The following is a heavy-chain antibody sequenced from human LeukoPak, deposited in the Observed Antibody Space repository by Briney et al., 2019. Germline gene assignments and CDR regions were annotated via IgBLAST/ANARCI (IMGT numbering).Heavy chain of an antibody. D-gene: IGHD3-10*01. CDR2: IYYSGST. Sequence: PSETLSLTCTVSGGSISSSSYYWGWIRQPPGKGLEWIGSIYYSGSTYYNPSLKSRVTISVDTSKNQFSLKLSSVTAADTAVYYCTRDGELEGDYVSWFDPWGQGTLVTVSS. CDR3: TRDGELEGDYVSWFDP. CDR1: GGSISSSSYY. V-gene: IGHV4-39*07. J-gene: IGHJ5*02.